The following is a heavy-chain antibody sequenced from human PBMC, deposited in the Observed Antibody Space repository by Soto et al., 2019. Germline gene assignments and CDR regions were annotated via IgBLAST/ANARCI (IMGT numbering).Heavy chain of an antibody. D-gene: IGHD6-19*01. CDR1: GFTFSSYA. CDR2: ISGSGGST. Sequence: EVQLLESGGGLVQPGGSLRLSCAASGFTFSSYAMSWVRQAPGKGLEWVSAISGSGGSTYYADSVKGRFTISRDNSKNTLYLQMNSLSAEDTAVYYCAKTRPSIAVAGTGYFDYWGQGTLVTVSS. CDR3: AKTRPSIAVAGTGYFDY. V-gene: IGHV3-23*01. J-gene: IGHJ4*02.